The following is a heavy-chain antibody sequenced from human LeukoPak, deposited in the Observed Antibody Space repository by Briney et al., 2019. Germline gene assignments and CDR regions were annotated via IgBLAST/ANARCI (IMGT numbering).Heavy chain of an antibody. CDR1: GFTFSSYR. V-gene: IGHV3-30-3*01. CDR2: ISYDGSNK. J-gene: IGHJ4*02. Sequence: GSLRLSCAASGFTFSSYRMHWVRQAPGKGLEWVAVISYDGSNKYYADSVKGRFTISRDNSKNTLYLQMNSLRAEDTAVYYCAKASRWVVAAHFDYWGQGTLVTVSS. CDR3: AKASRWVVAAHFDY. D-gene: IGHD2-2*01.